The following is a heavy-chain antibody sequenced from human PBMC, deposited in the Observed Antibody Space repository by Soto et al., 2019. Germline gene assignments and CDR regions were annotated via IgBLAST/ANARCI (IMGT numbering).Heavy chain of an antibody. J-gene: IGHJ5*02. D-gene: IGHD4-17*01. V-gene: IGHV4-61*01. CDR3: AKGDGDYDWFDP. CDR1: GGSVSSGSHF. Sequence: QVQLQESGPGLVKPSETLSLTCTVSGGSVSSGSHFWTWIRQPPGKGLEWIGYIYYSGSTNYSPSLKSRVSISVYTSKNQFSLKLSSVTAADTAIYFCAKGDGDYDWFDPWGQGTLVTVSS. CDR2: IYYSGST.